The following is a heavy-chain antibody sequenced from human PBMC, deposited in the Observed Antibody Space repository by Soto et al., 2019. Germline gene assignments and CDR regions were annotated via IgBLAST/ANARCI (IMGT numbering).Heavy chain of an antibody. D-gene: IGHD2-15*01. CDR2: INSDESSA. Sequence: AGGSLRLSCAASGFTFISYWMHWVRQAPGRGLVWVSRINSDESSANYADSVKGRFTISRDSAKNTVYLQMSSLSDEDTAMYFCARGVESTRNAMDVWGQGTTLTVSS. V-gene: IGHV3-74*01. CDR3: ARGVESTRNAMDV. CDR1: GFTFISYW. J-gene: IGHJ6*02.